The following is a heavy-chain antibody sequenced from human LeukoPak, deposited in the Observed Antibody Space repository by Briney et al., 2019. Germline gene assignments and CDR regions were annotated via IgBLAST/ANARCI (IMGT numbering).Heavy chain of an antibody. CDR1: GGTFSSYA. V-gene: IGHV1-69*13. J-gene: IGHJ4*02. CDR3: ARGRRFLEWLLAY. CDR2: IIPIFGTA. D-gene: IGHD3-3*01. Sequence: SVKVSCKASGGTFSSYAISWVRQAPGQGLEWMGGIIPIFGTANYAQKFQGRVTITADESTSTAYMELSSLRSEDTAVYYCARGRRFLEWLLAYWGQGTLDTVSS.